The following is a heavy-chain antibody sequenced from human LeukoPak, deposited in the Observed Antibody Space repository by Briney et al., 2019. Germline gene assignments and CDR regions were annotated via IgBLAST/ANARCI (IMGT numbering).Heavy chain of an antibody. CDR3: ASQTSYYYDSSGSYNWFDP. J-gene: IGHJ5*02. CDR1: GGTFISYA. CDR2: IIPIFATA. Sequence: SVKVSCKASGGTFISYAISWVRQAPGQGLEWRGGIIPIFATANYAQKFQGRVTITADESTSTAYMELSSLRSEDTAVYYCASQTSYYYDSSGSYNWFDPWGQGTLVTVSS. V-gene: IGHV1-69*13. D-gene: IGHD3-22*01.